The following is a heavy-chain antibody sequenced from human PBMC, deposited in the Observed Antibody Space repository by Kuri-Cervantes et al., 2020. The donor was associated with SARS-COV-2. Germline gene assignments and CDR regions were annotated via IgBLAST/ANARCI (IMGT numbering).Heavy chain of an antibody. V-gene: IGHV4-59*01. D-gene: IGHD3-10*01. J-gene: IGHJ3*01. CDR3: ARDRGVRGPLGEAFDF. CDR1: GGSISSYY. CDR2: IYYSGST. Sequence: SETLSLTCTVSGGSISSYYWSWIRQPPGKGLEWIGYIYYSGSTNYNPSLKSRVTISVDTSKNQFSLKLSSVTAADTAVYSCARDRGVRGPLGEAFDFWGQGTMVTVSS.